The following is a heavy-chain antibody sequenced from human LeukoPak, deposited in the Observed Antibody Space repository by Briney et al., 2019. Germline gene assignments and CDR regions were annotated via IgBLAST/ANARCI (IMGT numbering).Heavy chain of an antibody. CDR1: GGSISSYY. Sequence: SETLSLTCTVSGGSISSYYWSWIRQPPGKGLEWIGYIYYSGSTNYNPSLKSRVTISVDTSKNQSSLKLSSVTAADTAVYYCARDQDGSGSLFDYWGQGTLVTVSS. D-gene: IGHD3-10*01. J-gene: IGHJ4*02. CDR3: ARDQDGSGSLFDY. CDR2: IYYSGST. V-gene: IGHV4-59*01.